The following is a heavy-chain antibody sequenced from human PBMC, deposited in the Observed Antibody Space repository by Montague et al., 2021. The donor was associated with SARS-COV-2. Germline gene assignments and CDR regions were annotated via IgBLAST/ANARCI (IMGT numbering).Heavy chain of an antibody. CDR3: ARGHIFGQVARGFEL. CDR2: IHYXGYT. Sequence: SETLSLTCTVSGGLSNTDPSNSDFWSWIRQTPGKELEWIGWIHYXGYTNYNPSLKSRVTISIDTSMRYFSLRLNLLTATDTAVYYCARGHIFGQVARGFELWGQGTLVTVAS. V-gene: IGHV4-61*03. CDR1: GGLSNTDPSNSDF. D-gene: IGHD3-3*01. J-gene: IGHJ5*02.